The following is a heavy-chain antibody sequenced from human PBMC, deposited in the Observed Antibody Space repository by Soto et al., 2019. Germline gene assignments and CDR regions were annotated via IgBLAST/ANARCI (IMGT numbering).Heavy chain of an antibody. Sequence: QVQLQESGPGLVKPSETLSLTCTVSGGSVSSGSYYWSWIRQPPGKGLEWIGYIYYRGSNNYNPSLKSRVTISVDTSKNQFSLKLSSVTAADTAVYYCARAPRVDSIVGATHAEFDYWGQGTLVTVSS. J-gene: IGHJ4*02. CDR1: GGSVSSGSYY. V-gene: IGHV4-61*01. CDR3: ARAPRVDSIVGATHAEFDY. D-gene: IGHD1-26*01. CDR2: IYYRGSN.